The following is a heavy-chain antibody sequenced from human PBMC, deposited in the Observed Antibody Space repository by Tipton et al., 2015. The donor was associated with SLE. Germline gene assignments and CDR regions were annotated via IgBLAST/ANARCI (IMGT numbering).Heavy chain of an antibody. CDR1: GGSISSGGYY. D-gene: IGHD6-19*01. J-gene: IGHJ3*02. CDR2: IYYSGST. Sequence: TLSLTCTVSGGSISSGGYYWSWIRQHPGKGLEWIGYIYYSGSTYYNPSLKSRVTISVDTSKNQFSLKLSSVTAADTAVYYCARALGGSSGWYGDAFDIWGQGTMVTVSS. V-gene: IGHV4-31*03. CDR3: ARALGGSSGWYGDAFDI.